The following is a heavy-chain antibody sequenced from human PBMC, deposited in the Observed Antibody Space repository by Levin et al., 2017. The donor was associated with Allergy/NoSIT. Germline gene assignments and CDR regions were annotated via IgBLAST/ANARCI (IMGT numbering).Heavy chain of an antibody. V-gene: IGHV7-4-1*02. Sequence: GESLKISCKASGYTFTSYAMNWVRQAPGQGLEWMGWINTNTGNPTYAQGFTGRFVFSLDTSVSTAYLQISSLKAEDTALYYCARDWRYAFDYWGQGTLVTVSS. CDR3: ARDWRYAFDY. CDR1: GYTFTSYA. J-gene: IGHJ4*02. D-gene: IGHD3-9*01. CDR2: INTNTGNP.